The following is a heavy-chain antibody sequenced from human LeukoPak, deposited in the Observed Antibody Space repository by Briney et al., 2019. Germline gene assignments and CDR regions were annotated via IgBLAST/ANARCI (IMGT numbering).Heavy chain of an antibody. J-gene: IGHJ4*01. CDR2: IYHSGSA. D-gene: IGHD2-2*02. V-gene: IGHV4-38-2*02. CDR3: VRYCSSTTCYTRAVDH. Sequence: SETLSLTCTVSGYSITSGYNWAWIRQPPGKVLEWIGSIYHSGSAYYNPSLKSRVTISVDTSKNQFSLKLSSVTAADTAVYYCVRYCSSTTCYTRAVDHWGQEPCHRLL. CDR1: GYSITSGYN.